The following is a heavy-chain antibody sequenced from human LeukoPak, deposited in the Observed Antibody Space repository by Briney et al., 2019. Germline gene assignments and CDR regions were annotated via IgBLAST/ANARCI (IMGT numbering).Heavy chain of an antibody. CDR2: ILPGGKES. V-gene: IGHV3-7*01. CDR1: GYSFSTNM. CDR3: MSAHGY. Sequence: PGGSLTLSCVVSGYSFSTNMMTWVRQPPGKGLEWVGTILPGGKESYRVDSIKGRPTVSRDNAKNSLLLQRNGLSADDTAVYYCMSAHGYWGQGTLVTVSS. J-gene: IGHJ4*02.